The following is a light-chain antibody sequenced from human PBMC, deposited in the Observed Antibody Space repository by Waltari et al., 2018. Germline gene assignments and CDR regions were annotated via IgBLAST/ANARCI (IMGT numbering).Light chain of an antibody. CDR2: DVS. CDR3: SSYTSSNTLV. CDR1: SSDVGGYNH. V-gene: IGLV2-14*01. Sequence: QSALTQPASVSGSPGQSITISCPGTSSDVGGYNHVSWYQQHPGTAPKLMIFDVSYRPSGVSNRFSGTKSGNTASLTISGLQAEDEADYYCSSYTSSNTLVFGGGTKLTVL. J-gene: IGLJ3*02.